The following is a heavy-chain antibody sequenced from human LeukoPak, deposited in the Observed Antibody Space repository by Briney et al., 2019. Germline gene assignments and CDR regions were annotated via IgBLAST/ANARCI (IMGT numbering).Heavy chain of an antibody. CDR2: ISAYNGNT. CDR3: ARDPYGYCSSTSCYWDYYYYYGMDV. CDR1: GYTFTSYG. D-gene: IGHD2-2*03. J-gene: IGHJ6*02. V-gene: IGHV1-18*01. Sequence: GASVKVSCKASGYTFTSYGISWVRQAPGQGLEWMGWISAYNGNTNYALKLQGRVTMTTDTSTSTAYMELRSLRSDDTAVYYCARDPYGYCSSTSCYWDYYYYYGMDVWGQETTVTVSS.